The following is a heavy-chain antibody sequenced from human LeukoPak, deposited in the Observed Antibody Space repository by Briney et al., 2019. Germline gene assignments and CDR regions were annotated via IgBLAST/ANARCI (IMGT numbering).Heavy chain of an antibody. D-gene: IGHD1-14*01. CDR2: INHSGST. Sequence: SETLSLTCVVSGYSISSGYYWGWIRQPPGKGLEWIGEINHSGSTNYNPSLKSRVTISVDTSKNQFSLKLSSVTAADTAVYYCARGGRPASKRSAFDIWGQGTMVTVSS. CDR1: GYSISSGYY. CDR3: ARGGRPASKRSAFDI. V-gene: IGHV4-38-2*01. J-gene: IGHJ3*02.